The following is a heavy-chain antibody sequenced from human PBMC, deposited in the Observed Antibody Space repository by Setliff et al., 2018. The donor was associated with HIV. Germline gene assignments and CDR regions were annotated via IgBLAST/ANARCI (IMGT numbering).Heavy chain of an antibody. CDR2: IKSKTDGGTT. D-gene: IGHD2-15*01. V-gene: IGHV3-15*07. CDR1: GFTFSNAW. J-gene: IGHJ6*03. CDR3: TSVVATPYYYYYMDV. Sequence: LRLSCAASGFTFSNAWMNWVRQAPGKGLEWVGRIKSKTDGGTTDYAAPVKGRFTISRDDSKNTLYLQMNSLKTEDTAVYYCTSVVATPYYYYYMDVWGKGTTVTVSS.